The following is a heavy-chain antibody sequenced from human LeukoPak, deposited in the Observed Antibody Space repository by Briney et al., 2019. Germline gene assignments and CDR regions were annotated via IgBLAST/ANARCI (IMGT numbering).Heavy chain of an antibody. CDR1: GYTFTSYY. CDR3: ARAGSSSSYYYYYMDV. CDR2: IKPNSGGT. V-gene: IGHV1-2*02. Sequence: ASVKASCKASGYTFTSYYMHWVRQAPGQGLEWMGWIKPNSGGTNYAQKFQGRVTMTRDTSISTAYMELSRLRSDDTAVYYCARAGSSSSYYYYYMDVWGKGTTVTVSS. J-gene: IGHJ6*03. D-gene: IGHD6-13*01.